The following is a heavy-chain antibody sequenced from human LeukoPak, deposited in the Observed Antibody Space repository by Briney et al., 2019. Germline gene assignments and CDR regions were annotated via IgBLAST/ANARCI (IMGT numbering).Heavy chain of an antibody. CDR1: GFTFSSYS. Sequence: GGSLRLSCAASGFTFSSYSMNWVRQAPGKGLEWVSAISGSGGSTYYADSVKGRFTISRDNSKNTLYLQMNSLRAEDTAVYYCAKLSSSWYAAFDYWGQGTLVTVSS. V-gene: IGHV3-23*01. J-gene: IGHJ4*02. D-gene: IGHD6-13*01. CDR2: ISGSGGST. CDR3: AKLSSSWYAAFDY.